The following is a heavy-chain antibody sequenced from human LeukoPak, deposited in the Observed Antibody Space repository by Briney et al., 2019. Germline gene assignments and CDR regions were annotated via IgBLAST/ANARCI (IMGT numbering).Heavy chain of an antibody. D-gene: IGHD3-3*01. J-gene: IGHJ4*02. CDR2: INPNSGGT. CDR1: GYTFTGYY. CDR3: VGIFPRNFDY. Sequence: ASVKVSCKSSGYTFTGYYMHWVRQAPGQGLGWVGWINPNSGGTNYAQKFQGRVTMTRETSISTAYMEPSRLRSDDTAVYYCVGIFPRNFDYWGQGTLVTVSS. V-gene: IGHV1-2*02.